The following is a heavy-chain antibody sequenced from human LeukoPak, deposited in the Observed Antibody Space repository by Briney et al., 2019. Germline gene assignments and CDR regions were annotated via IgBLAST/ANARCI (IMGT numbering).Heavy chain of an antibody. V-gene: IGHV1-8*01. J-gene: IGHJ4*02. D-gene: IGHD6-6*01. CDR3: ARLFSSSSAKDF. CDR2: MNPNSGST. CDR1: GYTFTSYD. Sequence: PAASVKVSCKASGYTFTSYDINWARQASGQGLEWMGWMNPNSGSTGYAQKFQGRVTMTRNTSISAAYMELSSLRSEDTAVYYCARLFSSSSAKDFWGQGTLVTVSS.